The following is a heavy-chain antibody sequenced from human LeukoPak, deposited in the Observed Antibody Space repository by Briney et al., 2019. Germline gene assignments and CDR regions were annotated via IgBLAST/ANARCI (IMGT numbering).Heavy chain of an antibody. D-gene: IGHD5-18*01. CDR1: GGSISSGSYY. CDR2: IYTSGST. J-gene: IGHJ4*02. Sequence: SETLSLTCTVSGGSISSGSYYWSWIRQPAGKGLEWIGRIYTSGSTDFNPSLKSRVSISLDTSKNQFSLKLSSVTAADTAVYYCARGYTYGHGAMFDYWGQGTLVTVSP. V-gene: IGHV4-61*02. CDR3: ARGYTYGHGAMFDY.